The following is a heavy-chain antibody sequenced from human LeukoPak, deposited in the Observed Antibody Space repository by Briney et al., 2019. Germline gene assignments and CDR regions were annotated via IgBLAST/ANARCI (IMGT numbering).Heavy chain of an antibody. CDR1: GGSFSGYY. D-gene: IGHD3-16*01. V-gene: IGHV4-34*01. CDR2: INHSGST. Sequence: SETLSLTCAVYGGSFSGYYWSWIRQPPGKGLEWIGEINHSGSTNYNPSLKSRVTISVDTSKNQFSLKLSSVTAADTAVYYCARGMGQYFDYWGQGTLVTVSS. J-gene: IGHJ4*02. CDR3: ARGMGQYFDY.